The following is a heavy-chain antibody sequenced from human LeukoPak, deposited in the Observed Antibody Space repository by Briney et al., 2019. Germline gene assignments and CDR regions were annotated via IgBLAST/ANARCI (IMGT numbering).Heavy chain of an antibody. CDR3: TTEWAFPYYYYYMDV. Sequence: GGSLRLSCAASGFTFSTDNMNWVCQAPGKGLEWVGRIKSKTDGGTTDYAAPVKGRFTISRDDSKNTLYLQMNSLKTEDTAVYYCTTEWAFPYYYYYMDVWGKGTTVTVSS. CDR1: GFTFSTDN. CDR2: IKSKTDGGTT. J-gene: IGHJ6*03. V-gene: IGHV3-15*01. D-gene: IGHD1-26*01.